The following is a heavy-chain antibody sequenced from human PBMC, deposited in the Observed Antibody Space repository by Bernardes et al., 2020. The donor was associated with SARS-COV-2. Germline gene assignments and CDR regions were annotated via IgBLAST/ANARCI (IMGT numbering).Heavy chain of an antibody. V-gene: IGHV3-49*03. CDR3: AKEKYSILPLDS. D-gene: IGHD3-3*01. Sequence: GGSLRLSCTASGFTFGDYAMSWFRQAPGKGLEWVGFIRSKAYGGTTEYAASVKGRFTISRDDSKSIAYLQMNSLRAEDTAVYYCAKEKYSILPLDSWGQGTLVTVSS. CDR2: IRSKAYGGTT. J-gene: IGHJ4*02. CDR1: GFTFGDYA.